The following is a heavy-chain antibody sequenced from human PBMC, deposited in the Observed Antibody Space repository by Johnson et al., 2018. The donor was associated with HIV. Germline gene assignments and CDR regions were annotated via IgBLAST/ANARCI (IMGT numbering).Heavy chain of an antibody. Sequence: QLVESGGGLIPPGGSLRLSCAASGFTFSSYWMHWVRQAPGKGLVWVSRINSDGSSTSYADSVKGRFTISRDNAKNTLYLQMNSLRAEDTAVYYCARDGYCSGGSCYSGDRLDAFDIWGQGTMVTVSS. D-gene: IGHD2-15*01. CDR1: GFTFSSYW. CDR3: ARDGYCSGGSCYSGDRLDAFDI. CDR2: INSDGSST. V-gene: IGHV3-74*01. J-gene: IGHJ3*02.